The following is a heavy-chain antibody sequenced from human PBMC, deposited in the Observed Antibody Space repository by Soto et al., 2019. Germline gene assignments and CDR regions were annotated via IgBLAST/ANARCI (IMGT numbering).Heavy chain of an antibody. CDR1: GYTFTSYA. CDR3: ARSPYYYDSSGYPYDAFDI. Sequence: GASVKVSCKASGYTFTSYAMHWVRQAPGQRLEWMGWINAGNGNTKYSQKFQGRVTITADESTSTAYMELSSLRSEDTAVYYCARSPYYYDSSGYPYDAFDIWGQGTMVTVSS. D-gene: IGHD3-22*01. CDR2: INAGNGNT. V-gene: IGHV1-3*01. J-gene: IGHJ3*02.